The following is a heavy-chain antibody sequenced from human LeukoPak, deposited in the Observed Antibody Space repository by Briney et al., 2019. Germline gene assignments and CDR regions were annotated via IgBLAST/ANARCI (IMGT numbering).Heavy chain of an antibody. V-gene: IGHV3-53*05. CDR1: GFTVSSNY. J-gene: IGHJ6*03. Sequence: GGSLRLSCAASGFTVSSNYMSWVRQAPGKGLEWVSVIYSGGSTYYADSVKGRFTISRDNSKNTLYLQMNSLRAEDTAVYYCARVPWELLDPWYMDVWGKGTTVTVSS. D-gene: IGHD1-26*01. CDR2: IYSGGST. CDR3: ARVPWELLDPWYMDV.